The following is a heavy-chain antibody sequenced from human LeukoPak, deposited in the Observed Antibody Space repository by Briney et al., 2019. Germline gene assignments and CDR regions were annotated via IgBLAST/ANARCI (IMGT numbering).Heavy chain of an antibody. CDR2: IYTSGST. CDR1: GGSISSYY. D-gene: IGHD6-13*01. Sequence: RPSETLSLTCTASGGSISSYYWSWTRQPAGKGLEWIGRIYTSGSTNYNPSLKSRVTMSVDTSKNQISLKLSSVTAADTAVYYCARESPAGYYYYYMDVWGKGTTVTVSS. V-gene: IGHV4-4*07. CDR3: ARESPAGYYYYYMDV. J-gene: IGHJ6*03.